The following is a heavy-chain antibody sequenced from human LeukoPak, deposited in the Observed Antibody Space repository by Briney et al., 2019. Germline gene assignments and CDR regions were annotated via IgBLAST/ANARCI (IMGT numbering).Heavy chain of an antibody. CDR1: GFTFDDYA. D-gene: IGHD2-2*01. CDR3: AKGPNAYCSSTSCYAP. CDR2: ISGDGGST. Sequence: GGSPRLSCAASGFTFDDYAMHWVRQAPGKGLEWVSLISGDGGSTYYADSVKGRFTISRDNSKNSLYLQMNSLRTEDTALYYCAKGPNAYCSSTSCYAPWGQGTLVTVSS. V-gene: IGHV3-43*02. J-gene: IGHJ5*02.